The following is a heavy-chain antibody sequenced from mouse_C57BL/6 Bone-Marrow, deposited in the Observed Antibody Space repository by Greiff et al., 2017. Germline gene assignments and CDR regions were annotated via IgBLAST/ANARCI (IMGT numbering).Heavy chain of an antibody. CDR2: IRLKSDNYAT. Sequence: EVKLQESGGGLVQPGGSMKLSCVASGFTFSNYWMNWVRQSPEKGLEWVAQIRLKSDNYATPYAESVKGRFTISRDDSKSSVYLQMNNVRAEDTGIYYCTGGYSDWYFDVWGTGTTVTVSS. CDR3: TGGYSDWYFDV. V-gene: IGHV6-3*01. J-gene: IGHJ1*03. CDR1: GFTFSNYW. D-gene: IGHD2-12*01.